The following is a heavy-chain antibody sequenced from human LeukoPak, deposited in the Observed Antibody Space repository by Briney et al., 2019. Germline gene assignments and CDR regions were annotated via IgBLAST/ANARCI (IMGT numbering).Heavy chain of an antibody. V-gene: IGHV4-59*02. Sequence: SETLSLTCTVSGDSVSIYYWSWIRQPPGKGLEWIVYIYYRGNTNYNPSLKRRVTMAGDTSKNQFSLKVSSVTAADTAVSYCARAGHNWSFDYWGQGTLVTVSS. J-gene: IGHJ4*02. D-gene: IGHD1-1*01. CDR1: GDSVSIYY. CDR2: IYYRGNT. CDR3: ARAGHNWSFDY.